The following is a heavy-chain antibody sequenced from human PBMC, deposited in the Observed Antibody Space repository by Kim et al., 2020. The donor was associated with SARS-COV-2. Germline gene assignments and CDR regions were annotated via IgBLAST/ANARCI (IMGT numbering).Heavy chain of an antibody. CDR3: AKDRGYYGSGSPDY. D-gene: IGHD3-10*01. V-gene: IGHV3-23*01. J-gene: IGHJ4*02. Sequence: ADSVKCRFTISRDKSENTLYLQMNSLRAEDTAVYYCAKDRGYYGSGSPDYWGQGTLVTVSS.